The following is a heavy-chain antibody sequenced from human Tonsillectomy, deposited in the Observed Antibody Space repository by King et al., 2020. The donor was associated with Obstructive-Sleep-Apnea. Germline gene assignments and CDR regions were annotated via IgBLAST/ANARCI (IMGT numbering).Heavy chain of an antibody. D-gene: IGHD6-19*01. V-gene: IGHV1-69*01. CDR2: MIPIFGTA. J-gene: IGHJ3*02. CDR3: AKPGIAVAGRRGAFDI. Sequence: QLVQSGAEVKKPGSSVKVSCKASGCTFSSYAISWVRQAPGQGLEWMGVMIPIFGTANYAQKFQGRVTITADESTSTAYMELSSLRSEDTAVYYCAKPGIAVAGRRGAFDIWGQGTMVTVSS. CDR1: GCTFSSYA.